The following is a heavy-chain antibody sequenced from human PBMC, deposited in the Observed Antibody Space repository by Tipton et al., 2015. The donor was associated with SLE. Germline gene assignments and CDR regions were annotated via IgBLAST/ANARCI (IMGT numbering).Heavy chain of an antibody. Sequence: TLSLTCAVSGYSISSGYYWGWIRQPPGKGLEWIGSIYHSGSTYYNPSLKSRVTISVDTSKNQFSLKLSSVTAADTAVYYCASDRVLLWFGDPDGFDYWGQGTLATVSS. CDR3: ASDRVLLWFGDPDGFDY. CDR2: IYHSGST. V-gene: IGHV4-38-2*01. D-gene: IGHD3-10*01. CDR1: GYSISSGYY. J-gene: IGHJ4*02.